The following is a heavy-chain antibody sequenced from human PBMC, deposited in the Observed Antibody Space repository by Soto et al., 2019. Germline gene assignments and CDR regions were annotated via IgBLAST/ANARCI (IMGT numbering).Heavy chain of an antibody. CDR2: IKQDGSEK. V-gene: IGHV3-7*01. CDR3: ARGLYDFWSGYYLGYYYGMDV. D-gene: IGHD3-3*01. J-gene: IGHJ6*02. CDR1: GFTFSSYW. Sequence: PGGSLRLSCAASGFTFSSYWMSWVRQAPGKGLEWVANIKQDGSEKYYVDPVKGRFTISRDNAKNSLYLQMNSLRAEDTAVYYCARGLYDFWSGYYLGYYYGMDVWGQGTTVTVSS.